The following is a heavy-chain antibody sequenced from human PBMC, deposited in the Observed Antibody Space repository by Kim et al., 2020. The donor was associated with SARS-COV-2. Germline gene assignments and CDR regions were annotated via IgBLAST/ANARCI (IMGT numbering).Heavy chain of an antibody. J-gene: IGHJ6*02. Sequence: ASVKVSCKASGYTFTSYGISWVRQAPGQGLEWMGWISAYNGNTNYAQKLQGRVTMTTDTSTSTAYMELRSLRSDDTAVYYCARDRLTGTTYHLGYYYYYGMDVWGQGTTVTVSS. D-gene: IGHD1-1*01. CDR1: GYTFTSYG. V-gene: IGHV1-18*04. CDR2: ISAYNGNT. CDR3: ARDRLTGTTYHLGYYYYYGMDV.